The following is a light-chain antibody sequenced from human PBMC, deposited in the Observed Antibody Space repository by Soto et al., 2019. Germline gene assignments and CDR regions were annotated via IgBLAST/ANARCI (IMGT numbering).Light chain of an antibody. J-gene: IGLJ3*02. CDR3: NSYTTTSSWV. Sequence: QSALTQPASVSGSPGQSITISCTGTSSDVGGYNYVSWYQQHPGKAPKLSIYEVTNRPSGVSNRFSGSKSGNTASLTTSGLQAEDEADYYCNSYTTTSSWVFGGGTKLTVL. CDR2: EVT. V-gene: IGLV2-14*01. CDR1: SSDVGGYNY.